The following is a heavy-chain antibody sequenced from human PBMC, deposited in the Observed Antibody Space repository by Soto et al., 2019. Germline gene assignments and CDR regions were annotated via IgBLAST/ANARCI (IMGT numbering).Heavy chain of an antibody. CDR3: ARRYGGTFDY. CDR1: GGSISSYY. J-gene: IGHJ4*02. D-gene: IGHD2-15*01. CDR2: IYYRGST. V-gene: IGHV4-59*08. Sequence: QVQLQESGPGLVKPSETLSLTCTVSGGSISSYYWSWIRQPPGKGLEWIGYIYYRGSTNYNPSLXRXAXIXXDTSKNQFSLKLSSVTAADTAVYYCARRYGGTFDYWGQGTLVTVSS.